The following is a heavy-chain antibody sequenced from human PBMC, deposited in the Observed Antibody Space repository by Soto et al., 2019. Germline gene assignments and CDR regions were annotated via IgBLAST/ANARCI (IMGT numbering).Heavy chain of an antibody. CDR1: GFTFNTYW. D-gene: IGHD3-22*01. CDR3: ATGGSGYFTY. CDR2: IKSDGSYT. V-gene: IGHV3-74*01. Sequence: EVQLVESGGGLVQPGGSLRLSCAASGFTFNTYWMQWVRQAPGKGLVWVSRIKSDGSYTNYAASVKGRFTISRDNAKNTLFLQMNSLGAEDTAVYSCATGGSGYFTYWGQGTLVTVSS. J-gene: IGHJ4*02.